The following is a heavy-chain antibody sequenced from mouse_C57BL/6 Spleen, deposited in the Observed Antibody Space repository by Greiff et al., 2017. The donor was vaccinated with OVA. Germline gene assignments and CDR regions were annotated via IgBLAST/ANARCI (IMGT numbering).Heavy chain of an antibody. CDR1: GYTFTSYW. J-gene: IGHJ1*03. D-gene: IGHD2-3*01. V-gene: IGHV1-50*01. Sequence: VQLQQPGAELVKPGASVKLSCKASGYTFTSYWMQWVKQSPGQGLEWIGQIDPSDSYTNYNQKFKGKATLTVDTSSSTAYMQHSSLTSEDSAVYDWASDDGFFWYFDDWGTGTTVTVSS. CDR3: ASDDGFFWYFDD. CDR2: IDPSDSYT.